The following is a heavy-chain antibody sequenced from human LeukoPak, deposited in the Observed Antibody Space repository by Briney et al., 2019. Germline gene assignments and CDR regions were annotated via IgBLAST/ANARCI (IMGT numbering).Heavy chain of an antibody. CDR3: ARFASRDYYDSSGYSDY. V-gene: IGHV4-39*07. J-gene: IGHJ4*02. CDR2: IYYSGST. CDR1: GDSINNYY. Sequence: SETLSLNCTVSGDSINNYYWGWIRQPPGKGLEWIGSIYYSGSTYYNPSLKSRVTISVDTSKNQFSLKLSSVTAADTAVYYCARFASRDYYDSSGYSDYWGQGTLVTVSS. D-gene: IGHD3-22*01.